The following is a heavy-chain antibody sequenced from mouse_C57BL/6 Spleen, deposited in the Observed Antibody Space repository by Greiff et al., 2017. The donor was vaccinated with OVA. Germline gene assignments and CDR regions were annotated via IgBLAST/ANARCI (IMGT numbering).Heavy chain of an antibody. CDR2: INPNNGGT. V-gene: IGHV1-18*01. D-gene: IGHD4-1*01. Sequence: VQLKQSGPELVKPGASVKIPCKASGYTFTDYNMDWVKQSHGKSLEWIGDINPNNGGTIYNQKFKGKATLTVDKSSSTAYMELRSLTSEDTAVYYCARRRVNWPYAMDYWGQGTSVTVSS. CDR3: ARRRVNWPYAMDY. J-gene: IGHJ4*01. CDR1: GYTFTDYN.